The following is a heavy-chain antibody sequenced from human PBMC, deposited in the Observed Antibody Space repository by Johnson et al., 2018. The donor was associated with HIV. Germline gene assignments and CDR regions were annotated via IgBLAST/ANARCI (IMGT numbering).Heavy chain of an antibody. D-gene: IGHD2-8*01. V-gene: IGHV3-7*01. J-gene: IGHJ3*02. CDR2: INQDGSQK. CDR1: GFSFDDYG. Sequence: VQLVESGGGEVRPGGSLRLSCAASGFSFDDYGMSWVRQAAGKGLEWVANINQDGSQKNYVDSVKGRFTISRDSAKNSLYLQMNSLRAGATAVYYCARDSNRYAFDIWGQGTMVTVSS. CDR3: ARDSNRYAFDI.